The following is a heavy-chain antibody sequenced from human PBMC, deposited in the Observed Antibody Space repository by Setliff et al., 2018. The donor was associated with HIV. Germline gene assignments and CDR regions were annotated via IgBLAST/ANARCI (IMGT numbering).Heavy chain of an antibody. CDR2: IWYDGSNQ. D-gene: IGHD6-13*01. CDR1: GFTFSNYG. J-gene: IGHJ4*02. V-gene: IGHV3-33*01. Sequence: GGSLRLSCAASGFTFSNYGMHWVRQAPGKGLEWVGVIWYDGSNQNYADSVKGRLTISRDNSNNILYLQMNSLTPEDTAVYHCARYSSSWHTFDYWGQGIPVTVSS. CDR3: ARYSSSWHTFDY.